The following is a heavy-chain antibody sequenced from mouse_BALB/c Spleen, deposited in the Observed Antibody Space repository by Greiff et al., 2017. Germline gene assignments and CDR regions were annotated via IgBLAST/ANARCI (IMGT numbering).Heavy chain of an antibody. CDR1: GDSITSGY. CDR3: ARFITTVVATDY. CDR2: ISYSGST. D-gene: IGHD1-1*01. V-gene: IGHV3-8*02. J-gene: IGHJ4*01. Sequence: EVKLVESGPSLVKPSQTLSLTCSVTGDSITSGYWNWIRKFPGNKLEYMGYISYSGSTYYNPSLKSRISITRDTSKNQYYLQLNSVTTEDTATYYCARFITTVVATDYWGQGTSVTVSS.